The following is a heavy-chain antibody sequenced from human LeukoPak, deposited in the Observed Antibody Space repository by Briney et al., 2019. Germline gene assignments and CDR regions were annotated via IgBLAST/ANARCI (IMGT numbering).Heavy chain of an antibody. D-gene: IGHD3-22*01. CDR2: VYFSGSTNYSPSLT. J-gene: IGHJ4*02. CDR3: ARHDGGYYYDSSGLVDY. CDR1: GGSISSYY. Sequence: SETLSLTCTVSGGSISSYYWSWIRQPSGKGLEWIGYVYFSGSTNYSPSLTNYNPSLKSRVTISGDTSKNQFSLKLSSVTAADTAVYYCARHDGGYYYDSSGLVDYWGQGTLVTVSS. V-gene: IGHV4-59*01.